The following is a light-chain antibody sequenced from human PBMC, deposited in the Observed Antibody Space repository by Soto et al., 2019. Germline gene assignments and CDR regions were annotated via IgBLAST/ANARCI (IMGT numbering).Light chain of an antibody. CDR2: AAS. Sequence: DIQMTQSPSSLSASVGDRLTITCRASQGISTYLNWYQQKPGKAPKLLISAASSLQSGVPSRFSGSGSGTDFTLTIGSLQPEDFATFYCQQSYSTPLTFGGGTKVDIK. J-gene: IGKJ4*01. CDR1: QGISTY. CDR3: QQSYSTPLT. V-gene: IGKV1-39*01.